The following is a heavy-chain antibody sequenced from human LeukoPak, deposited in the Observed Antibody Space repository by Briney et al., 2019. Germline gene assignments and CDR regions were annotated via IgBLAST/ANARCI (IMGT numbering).Heavy chain of an antibody. CDR3: ARDVAGATDYFDY. CDR2: INPNSGGT. V-gene: IGHV1-2*02. D-gene: IGHD1-26*01. J-gene: IGHJ4*02. Sequence: GASVKVSCKASGYTFTSYAMNWVRQAPGQGLEWMGWINPNSGGTNYAQKFQGRVTMTRDTSISTAYMELSRLRSDDTAVYYCARDVAGATDYFDYWGQGTLVTVSS. CDR1: GYTFTSYA.